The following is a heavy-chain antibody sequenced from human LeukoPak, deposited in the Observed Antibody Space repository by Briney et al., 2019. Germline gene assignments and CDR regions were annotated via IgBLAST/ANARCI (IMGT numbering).Heavy chain of an antibody. V-gene: IGHV3-48*03. CDR3: AKGAFDI. CDR2: LSSSGSAF. Sequence: PGGSLRLSCEDSGFTFRSYEMNWVRQAPGKGLEWIAYLSSSGSAFSYADSVKGRFTIARDNAKNSVYLEMNNLRADDTAVYYCAKGAFDIWGQGTMFTVSS. J-gene: IGHJ3*02. CDR1: GFTFRSYE.